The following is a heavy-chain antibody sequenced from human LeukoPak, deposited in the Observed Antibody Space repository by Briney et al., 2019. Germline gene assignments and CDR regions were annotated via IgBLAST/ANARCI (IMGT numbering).Heavy chain of an antibody. V-gene: IGHV3-43*02. Sequence: GSLRLSCVASGFSLGAYATHWVRQARGKGLEWVSHINADGGRTYYADAVKGRFTISRDNSKDSLYLQMTGLRAEDSAVYYCATWAFYHDLDVWGRGTTVTVSS. CDR2: INADGGRT. CDR3: ATWAFYHDLDV. CDR1: GFSLGAYA. D-gene: IGHD3-3*01. J-gene: IGHJ6*02.